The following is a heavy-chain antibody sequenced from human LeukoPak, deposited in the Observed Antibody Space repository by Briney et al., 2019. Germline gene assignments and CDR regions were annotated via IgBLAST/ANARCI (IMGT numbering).Heavy chain of an antibody. CDR1: GGSFSGYY. J-gene: IGHJ6*03. CDR3: ARHTSGDTYYYYYMDV. V-gene: IGHV4-34*01. CDR2: INHSGST. D-gene: IGHD3-16*01. Sequence: SETLSLTCAVYGGSFSGYYWSWIRQPPGKGLEWIGEINHSGSTNYNPSLKSRVTISVDTSRNQFSLKLSSVTAADTAVYYCARHTSGDTYYYYYMDVWGKGTTVTISS.